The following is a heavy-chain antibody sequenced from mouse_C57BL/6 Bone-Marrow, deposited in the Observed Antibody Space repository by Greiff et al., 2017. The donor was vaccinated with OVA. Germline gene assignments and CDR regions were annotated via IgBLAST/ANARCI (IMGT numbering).Heavy chain of an antibody. V-gene: IGHV1-26*01. CDR2: INPNNGGT. J-gene: IGHJ3*01. CDR1: GYTFPDYY. D-gene: IGHD2-4*01. Sequence: EVQLQQSGPELVKPGASVKISCKASGYTFPDYYMNWVKQSHGKSLVWIGDINPNNGGTSYNQKFKGKATLNVDKSSSTAYMELRSLTSEDSAVYYCARELDYEVAYWGQGTLVTVSA. CDR3: ARELDYEVAY.